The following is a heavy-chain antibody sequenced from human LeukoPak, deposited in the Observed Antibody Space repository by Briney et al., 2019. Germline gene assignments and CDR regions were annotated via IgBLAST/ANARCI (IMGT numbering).Heavy chain of an antibody. CDR3: ARGPVHYDSSGYYYDAFDI. CDR1: GGSISSSSYY. CDR2: IYYSGST. J-gene: IGHJ3*02. Sequence: SETLSLTCTVSGGSISSSSYYWGWIRQPPGKGLEWIGSIYYSGSTYYNPSLKSRVTISVDTSKNQFSLKLSSVTAADTAVYYCARGPVHYDSSGYYYDAFDIWGQGTMVTVSS. D-gene: IGHD3-22*01. V-gene: IGHV4-39*07.